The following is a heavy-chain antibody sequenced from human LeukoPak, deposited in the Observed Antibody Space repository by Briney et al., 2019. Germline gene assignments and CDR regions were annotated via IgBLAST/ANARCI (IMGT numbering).Heavy chain of an antibody. Sequence: PGGSLRLSCSASGFTFSSYGMHWVRQAPGRGVEWVAAIWYDGINKYYADSVKGRFTISRDTSKSTLYLQMTSLRAEDTAVYYCARDAPAFGFYSSSLGYWGQGTLVTVSS. CDR3: ARDAPAFGFYSSSLGY. J-gene: IGHJ4*02. CDR2: IWYDGINK. CDR1: GFTFSSYG. V-gene: IGHV3-33*01. D-gene: IGHD6-6*01.